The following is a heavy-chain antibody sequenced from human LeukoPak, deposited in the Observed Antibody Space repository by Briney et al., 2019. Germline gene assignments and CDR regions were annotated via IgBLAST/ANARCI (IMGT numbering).Heavy chain of an antibody. D-gene: IGHD3-22*01. Sequence: PGGSLRLSCAASGFTFSSYWMHWVRQAPGKGLVWVSRINSDGSSTSHADSVKGRFTISRDNAKNTLYLQMNSLRAEDTAVYYCARGGLGDYYDSSGLIDYWGQGTLVTVSS. CDR2: INSDGSST. CDR3: ARGGLGDYYDSSGLIDY. CDR1: GFTFSSYW. J-gene: IGHJ4*02. V-gene: IGHV3-74*01.